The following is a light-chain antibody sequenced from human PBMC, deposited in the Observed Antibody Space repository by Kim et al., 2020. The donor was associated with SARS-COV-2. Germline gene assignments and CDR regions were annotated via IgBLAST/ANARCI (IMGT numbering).Light chain of an antibody. V-gene: IGKV3-20*01. CDR1: QSVRNNC. Sequence: DIVLTQSPGTLSLSPGERATLSCRASQSVRNNCLAWYQQKPGQSPRLLLYAASTRATGIPDRFSGSGSGTDFTLTISRLEPEDFALYFCQQCGTSRTFGRGTKVDIK. CDR2: AAS. CDR3: QQCGTSRT. J-gene: IGKJ1*01.